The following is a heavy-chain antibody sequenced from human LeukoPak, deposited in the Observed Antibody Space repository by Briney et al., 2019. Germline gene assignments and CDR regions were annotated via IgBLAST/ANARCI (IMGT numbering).Heavy chain of an antibody. D-gene: IGHD3-22*01. CDR1: GYSFTSYW. CDR2: IYPSDSDT. V-gene: IGHV5-51*01. J-gene: IGHJ4*02. Sequence: GESLKISCKGSGYSFTSYWIGWVRQMPGKGLEWMGIIYPSDSDTRYSPSFQGQATISADKSISTAYLQWSSLKASDTAMYYCARTSSNYDSSGYYRAIDYWGQGTLVTVSS. CDR3: ARTSSNYDSSGYYRAIDY.